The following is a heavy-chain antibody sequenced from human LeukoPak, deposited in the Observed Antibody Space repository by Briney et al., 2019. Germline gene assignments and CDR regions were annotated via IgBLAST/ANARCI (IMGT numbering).Heavy chain of an antibody. D-gene: IGHD1-7*01. CDR1: GSSISSSSYY. CDR3: ARKQTGTMYDV. Sequence: SETLSLTCIVPGSSISSSSYYWPWIRQSPVKGLEWIGTFSSGGSAYYNPSLTSRVSISKDTSDNQFSLRLYSVTAADTAVYYCARKQTGTMYDVWGQGTQVTVSS. V-gene: IGHV4-39*07. J-gene: IGHJ4*02. CDR2: FSSGGSA.